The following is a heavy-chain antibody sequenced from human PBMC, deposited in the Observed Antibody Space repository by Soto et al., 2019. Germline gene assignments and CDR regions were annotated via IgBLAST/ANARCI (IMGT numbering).Heavy chain of an antibody. J-gene: IGHJ6*03. CDR1: GYSFTSYW. V-gene: IGHV5-51*01. Sequence: GESLKISCKGSGYSFTSYWIGWVRQMPGKGLEWMGIIYPGDSDTRYSPSFQGQVTISADKSISTAYLQWSSLKASDTAMYYCARQRPGIAAAGTGDHNYYYYMDVWGKGTTVTVSS. D-gene: IGHD6-13*01. CDR2: IYPGDSDT. CDR3: ARQRPGIAAAGTGDHNYYYYMDV.